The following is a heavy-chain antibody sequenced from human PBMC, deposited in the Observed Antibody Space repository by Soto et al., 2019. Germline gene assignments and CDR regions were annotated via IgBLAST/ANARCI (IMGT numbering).Heavy chain of an antibody. CDR2: ITSSSDTI. CDR3: ARVVVVIPRGYYCAMDV. J-gene: IGHJ6*02. V-gene: IGHV3-48*02. Sequence: GGSLRLSCAASGFTFSSFHMNWVRQAPGRGLEWVAYITSSSDTIYYSDSVKGRFTISRDNGKNSLFLQMNSLRDEDTAVYYCARVVVVIPRGYYCAMDVWGQGTTVTVSS. CDR1: GFTFSSFH. D-gene: IGHD3-22*01.